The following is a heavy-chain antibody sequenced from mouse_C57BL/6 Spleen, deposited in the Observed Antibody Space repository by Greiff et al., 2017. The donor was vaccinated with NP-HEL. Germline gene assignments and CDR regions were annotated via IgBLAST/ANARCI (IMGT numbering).Heavy chain of an antibody. V-gene: IGHV3-8*01. Sequence: EVKLQESGPGLAKPSQTLSLTCSVTGYSITSDYWNWIRKFPGNKLEYMGYISYSGSTYYNPSLKSRISITRDTSTNQYYLQLNSVTTEDTATYYCAREGAYYGSSYGWYFDVWGTGTTVTVSS. J-gene: IGHJ1*03. CDR3: AREGAYYGSSYGWYFDV. D-gene: IGHD1-1*01. CDR1: GYSITSDY. CDR2: ISYSGST.